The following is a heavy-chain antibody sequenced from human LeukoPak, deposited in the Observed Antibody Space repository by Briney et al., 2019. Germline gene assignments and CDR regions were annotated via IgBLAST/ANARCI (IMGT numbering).Heavy chain of an antibody. J-gene: IGHJ4*02. CDR3: ATLQEN. CDR2: ISYDGSTK. CDR1: GFTFSIYA. V-gene: IGHV3-30*09. Sequence: GGSLRLPCAASGFTFSIYAMHWVRQAPGKGLEWVAVISYDGSTKYYADSVKGRFAISRDNSKNTLYLQMNSLRLEDTAVYYCATLQENWGQGTLVRVSS.